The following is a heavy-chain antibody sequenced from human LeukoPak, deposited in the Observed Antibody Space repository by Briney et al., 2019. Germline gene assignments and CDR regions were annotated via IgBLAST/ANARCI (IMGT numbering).Heavy chain of an antibody. CDR1: GYTFTSYD. Sequence: ASVKVSCKASGYTFTSYDINWVRQATGQGLEWMGWMNPNSGNTGYAQKFQRRVTITRNTSISTAYMELSSLRSEDTAVYYCARSWAMAQNLDSWGQGTLVTVSS. CDR2: MNPNSGNT. J-gene: IGHJ5*02. D-gene: IGHD5-18*01. V-gene: IGHV1-8*03. CDR3: ARSWAMAQNLDS.